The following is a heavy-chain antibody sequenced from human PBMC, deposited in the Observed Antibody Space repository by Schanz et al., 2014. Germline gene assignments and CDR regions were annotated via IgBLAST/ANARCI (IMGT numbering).Heavy chain of an antibody. Sequence: QVQLVQSEAAVKKPGASVKVSCKASGYFFSSYGISWVRQAPGQGLEWMGWISPYNGNTKYAEKLEDRVTMTTDISTSTAYMPLRSLTSDHTAMHYCARVVRSDYLSELAFWGQGTQVIVSS. CDR3: ARVVRSDYLSELAF. J-gene: IGHJ4*02. CDR1: GYFFSSYG. CDR2: ISPYNGNT. D-gene: IGHD4-17*01. V-gene: IGHV1-18*01.